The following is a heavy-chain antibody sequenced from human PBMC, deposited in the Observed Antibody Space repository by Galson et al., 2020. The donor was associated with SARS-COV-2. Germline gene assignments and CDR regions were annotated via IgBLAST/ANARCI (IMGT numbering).Heavy chain of an antibody. CDR3: ATGPSIIAVGGRGRWFDP. D-gene: IGHD6-19*01. CDR1: GYTLTELS. CDR2: FDPEDGET. Sequence: ASVTVSCKVSGYTLTELSMHWVRQAPGKGLEWMGGFDPEDGETIYAQKFQGRVTMTEDTSTDTAYMELSSLRSEDTAVYYCATGPSIIAVGGRGRWFDPWGQGTLVTVSS. V-gene: IGHV1-24*01. J-gene: IGHJ5*02.